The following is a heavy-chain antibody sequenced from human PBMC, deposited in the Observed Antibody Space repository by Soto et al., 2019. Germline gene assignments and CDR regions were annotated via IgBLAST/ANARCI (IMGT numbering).Heavy chain of an antibody. J-gene: IGHJ6*02. CDR2: IWYDGSNE. D-gene: IGHD6-19*01. CDR3: ARDDIPGIAVAKYGMDV. CDR1: GFTFSGFV. V-gene: IGHV3-33*01. Sequence: QVQLVESGGGVVQAGESLRLSCATSGFTFSGFVMQWVRQAPGKGLEWVAVIWYDGSNEYYADSVKGRFTISKDNSKNTLYLQMNSLRAEDTAVYYCARDDIPGIAVAKYGMDVWGQGTTVTVSS.